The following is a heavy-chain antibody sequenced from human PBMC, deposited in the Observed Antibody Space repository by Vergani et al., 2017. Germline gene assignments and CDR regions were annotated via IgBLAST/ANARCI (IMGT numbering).Heavy chain of an antibody. D-gene: IGHD1-26*01. CDR1: GFTFSSYG. V-gene: IGHV3-33*01. CDR3: ARDLGVGAPKGIDY. J-gene: IGHJ4*02. CDR2: IWYDGSNK. Sequence: QVQLVESGGGVVQPGRSLRLSCAASGFTFSSYGMHWVRQAPGKGLEWVAVIWYDGSNKYYPDSVKGRFTISRDNSKNTLYLQMNSLRAEDTAVYYCARDLGVGAPKGIDYWGQGTLVTVSS.